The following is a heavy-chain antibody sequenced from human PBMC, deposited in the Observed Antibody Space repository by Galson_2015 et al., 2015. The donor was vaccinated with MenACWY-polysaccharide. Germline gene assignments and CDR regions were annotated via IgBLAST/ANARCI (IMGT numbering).Heavy chain of an antibody. CDR1: GGSISSTTYV. CDR3: ARGGRAVSNRNWFDP. V-gene: IGHV4-39*01. Sequence: SETLSLTCTVSGGSISSTTYVWAWIRQPPGKGLEWVGSIHYSGSTTYNSSLKSRVTISVDTSKNQFSLKLSSVTAAGTAVYYCARGGRAVSNRNWFDPWGQGTLVTVSS. CDR2: IHYSGST. J-gene: IGHJ5*02. D-gene: IGHD3-16*01.